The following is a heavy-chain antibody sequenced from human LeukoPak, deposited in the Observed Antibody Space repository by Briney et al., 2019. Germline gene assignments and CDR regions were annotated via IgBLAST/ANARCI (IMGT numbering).Heavy chain of an antibody. J-gene: IGHJ6*03. V-gene: IGHV1-69*13. CDR3: ARSHLVVPAAIPLLFQYYYHYYMDV. Sequence: SVKVSCKASGGTFSSYAISWVRQAPGQGLEWMGGIIPIFGTANYAQKFQGRVTITADESTSTAYMELSSLRSEDTAVYYCARSHLVVPAAIPLLFQYYYHYYMDVWGKGTTVTISS. D-gene: IGHD2-2*01. CDR2: IIPIFGTA. CDR1: GGTFSSYA.